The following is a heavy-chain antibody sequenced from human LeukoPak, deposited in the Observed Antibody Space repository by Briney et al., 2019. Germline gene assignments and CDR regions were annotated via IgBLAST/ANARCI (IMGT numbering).Heavy chain of an antibody. V-gene: IGHV5-51*01. CDR2: IYPGDSDT. D-gene: IGHD5-12*01. CDR3: ARPVGGGYGGASFDY. J-gene: IGHJ4*02. CDR1: GYSFTSYW. Sequence: GESLKISCKGSGYSFTSYWTGWVRQMPGKGLEWMGIIYPGDSDTRYSPSFQGQVTISADKSISTAYLQWSSLKASDTAMYYCARPVGGGYGGASFDYWGQGTLVTVSS.